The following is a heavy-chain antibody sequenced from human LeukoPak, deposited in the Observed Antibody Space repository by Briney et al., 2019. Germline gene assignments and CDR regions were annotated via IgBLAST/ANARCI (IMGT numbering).Heavy chain of an antibody. CDR1: GFTFSSYW. V-gene: IGHV3-7*01. J-gene: IGHJ4*02. D-gene: IGHD6-19*01. CDR2: IKQDGSEK. CDR3: ARESAVAGTADY. Sequence: GGSLRLSCEASGFTFSSYWMSWVRQAPGKGLEWVANIKQDGSEKYYVDSVKGRFTISRDNAKNSLYLQMNSLRAEDTAVYYCARESAVAGTADYWGQGTLVTVSS.